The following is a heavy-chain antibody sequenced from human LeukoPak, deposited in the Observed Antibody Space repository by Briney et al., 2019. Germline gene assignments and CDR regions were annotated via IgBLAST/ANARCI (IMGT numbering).Heavy chain of an antibody. D-gene: IGHD3-10*01. CDR2: ISSSSSYI. V-gene: IGHV3-21*01. CDR1: GFTFSSYS. Sequence: GGSLRLSCAASGFTFSSYSMNWVRQAPGKGLEWVSSISSSSSYIYYADSVKGRFTISRDNAKNSLYLQMNSLRAEDTAGYYCARGGHYGSGXYXNXXWGQXXLV. J-gene: IGHJ1*01. CDR3: ARGGHYGSGXYXNXX.